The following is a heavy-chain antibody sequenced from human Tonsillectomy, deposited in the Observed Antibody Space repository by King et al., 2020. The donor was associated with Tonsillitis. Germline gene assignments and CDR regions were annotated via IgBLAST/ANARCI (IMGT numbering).Heavy chain of an antibody. D-gene: IGHD3-3*01. CDR1: GFNFNAYS. CDR3: AREEFLEWIMDY. J-gene: IGHJ4*02. CDR2: ITSTSNTI. Sequence: VQLVESGGGLVQPGGSLRLSCAASGFNFNAYSMNWVRQAPGKGLEWISYITSTSNTIYYADSVKGRFTISRDNAKNSLDLQMNSLRAEDTAVYYCAREEFLEWIMDYWGQGTLVTVSS. V-gene: IGHV3-48*01.